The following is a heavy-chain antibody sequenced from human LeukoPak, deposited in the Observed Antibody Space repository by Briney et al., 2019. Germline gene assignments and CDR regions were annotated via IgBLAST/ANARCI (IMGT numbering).Heavy chain of an antibody. V-gene: IGHV3-30-3*01. CDR1: GFTFSSYA. CDR3: ARDRDSGWFPYFES. J-gene: IGHJ4*02. CDR2: ISYDGSNK. D-gene: IGHD6-13*01. Sequence: PGGSLRLSCAASGFTFSSYAMHWVRQAPGKGLEWVAVISYDGSNKYYADSVKGRFTISRDNAKNSLYLQVNSLRVEDTAIYYCARDRDSGWFPYFESWGQGTLVTVSS.